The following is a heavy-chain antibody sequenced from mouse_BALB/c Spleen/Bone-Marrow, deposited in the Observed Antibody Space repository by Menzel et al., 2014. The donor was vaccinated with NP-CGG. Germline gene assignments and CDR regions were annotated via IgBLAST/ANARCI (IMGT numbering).Heavy chain of an antibody. J-gene: IGHJ1*01. CDR1: GFSLTSYG. CDR3: ARGGGSWYFDV. V-gene: IGHV2-9*02. CDR2: IWAGGST. Sequence: VQLVDSGPGLAAPSQSLSITCTVSGFSLTSYGVHWVRQPPGKGLEWLGVIWAGGSTNYNSALMPRLSISKDNSKSQVFLKMNSLQTDDTAMYYCARGGGSWYFDVWGAGTTVTVSS.